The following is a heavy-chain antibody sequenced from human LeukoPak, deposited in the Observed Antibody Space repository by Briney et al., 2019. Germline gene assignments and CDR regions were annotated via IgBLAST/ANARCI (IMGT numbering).Heavy chain of an antibody. D-gene: IGHD4-17*01. CDR3: AKGHGDSFDY. Sequence: GESLRLSCAASGFNFSNYVMSWVRQAPGKGLEWVSSISGSDDSADYADSVKGRVTLSRDNSKNTLYFQMNSLRGEDTAVYYCAKGHGDSFDYWGQGTLVTVSS. J-gene: IGHJ4*02. CDR1: GFNFSNYV. V-gene: IGHV3-23*01. CDR2: ISGSDDSA.